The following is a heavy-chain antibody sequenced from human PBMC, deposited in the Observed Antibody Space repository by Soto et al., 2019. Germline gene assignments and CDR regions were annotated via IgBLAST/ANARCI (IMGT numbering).Heavy chain of an antibody. CDR3: ASYDFWSGYYHFDY. Sequence: ASVKVSCKASGYTFTGYYMHWVRQAPGQGLEWMGWINPNSGGTNYAQKFQGRVTMTRDTSISTAYMELSRLRSDDTAVYYCASYDFWSGYYHFDYWGQGTLVTVSS. CDR2: INPNSGGT. CDR1: GYTFTGYY. V-gene: IGHV1-2*02. D-gene: IGHD3-3*01. J-gene: IGHJ4*02.